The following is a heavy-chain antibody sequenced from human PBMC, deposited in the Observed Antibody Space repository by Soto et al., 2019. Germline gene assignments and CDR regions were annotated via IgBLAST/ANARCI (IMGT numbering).Heavy chain of an antibody. CDR3: ARGPRYCSTTTCFSGFTWFDP. D-gene: IGHD2-2*01. J-gene: IGHJ5*02. V-gene: IGHV1-18*04. Sequence: QVQLVQSGAEVKKPGASVKVSCKASGYTFTSYGISWVRQAPGQGLEWMGWISSFNGNTNYAQKVQGRVTLTTDTSTSTTYMELRSLRSDDTAVYYCARGPRYCSTTTCFSGFTWFDPWGQGTLVTVSS. CDR1: GYTFTSYG. CDR2: ISSFNGNT.